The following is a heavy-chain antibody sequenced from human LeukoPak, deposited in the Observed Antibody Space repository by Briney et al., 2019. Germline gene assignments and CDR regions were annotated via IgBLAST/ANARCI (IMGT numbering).Heavy chain of an antibody. Sequence: PGGSLRLSCAASGFTFSIYSMSWVRQAPGKGLEWVSSISSSSSYIYYADSVKGRFTISRDNAKNSLYLQMNSLRAEDTAVYYCARSTGYSSGWDDAFDIWGQGTMVTVSS. J-gene: IGHJ3*02. V-gene: IGHV3-21*01. CDR2: ISSSSSYI. CDR1: GFTFSIYS. D-gene: IGHD6-19*01. CDR3: ARSTGYSSGWDDAFDI.